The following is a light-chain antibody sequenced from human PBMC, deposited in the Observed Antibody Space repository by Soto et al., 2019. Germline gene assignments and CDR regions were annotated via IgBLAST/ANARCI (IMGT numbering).Light chain of an antibody. CDR1: QSINSW. CDR3: QQDYNSPLT. J-gene: IGKJ4*01. V-gene: IGKV1-6*01. CDR2: AAS. Sequence: IQMTHPSTAKSPPLVHSLSITYRASQSINSWLAWYQQKPGKAPKLLIYAASSLHSGVPSRFSGSGSGTDFTLTISSLQPEDFATYYCQQDYNSPLTFGGGTKVDIK.